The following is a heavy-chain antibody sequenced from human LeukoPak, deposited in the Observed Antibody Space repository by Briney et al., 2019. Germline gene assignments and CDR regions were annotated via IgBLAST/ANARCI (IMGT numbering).Heavy chain of an antibody. D-gene: IGHD5-18*01. J-gene: IGHJ6*03. Sequence: GGSLRLSCAASGFTFSSYNMNWVRQAPGTGLEWVSSISSSSSYIFYADSVKGRFTISRDNAKNSLYLQMNSLRAEDTAVYYCARVTAYYYYMDVWGKGTTVTVSS. CDR1: GFTFSSYN. CDR2: ISSSSSYI. CDR3: ARVTAYYYYMDV. V-gene: IGHV3-21*01.